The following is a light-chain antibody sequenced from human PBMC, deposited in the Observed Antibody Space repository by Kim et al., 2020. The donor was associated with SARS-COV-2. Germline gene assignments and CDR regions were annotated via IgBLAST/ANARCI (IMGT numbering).Light chain of an antibody. Sequence: EIVMTHSPATLSVSPGERATLSCRASQSVSSNLVWYQQKPGQAPRLLIYGASTRVTGVPARFSGSGSGTEFTLTISSLQSEDFAVYYCQQYNNLPRTFGQGTKVDIK. V-gene: IGKV3-15*01. CDR2: GAS. CDR3: QQYNNLPRT. CDR1: QSVSSN. J-gene: IGKJ1*01.